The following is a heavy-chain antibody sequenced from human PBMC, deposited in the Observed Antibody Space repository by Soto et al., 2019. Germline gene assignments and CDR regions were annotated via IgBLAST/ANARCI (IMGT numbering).Heavy chain of an antibody. Sequence: SQTLSLTCAISGDSVSSNSAAWNWIRQSPSRGLEWLGRTYYRSKWYNDYAVSVKSRITINPDTSKNQFSLQLNSVTPEDTAVYYCARDLSSFGWSCYGDYYYYGMDVWGQGTTVTVSS. J-gene: IGHJ6*02. CDR3: ARDLSSFGWSCYGDYYYYGMDV. CDR1: GDSVSSNSAA. CDR2: TYYRSKWYN. D-gene: IGHD2-15*01. V-gene: IGHV6-1*01.